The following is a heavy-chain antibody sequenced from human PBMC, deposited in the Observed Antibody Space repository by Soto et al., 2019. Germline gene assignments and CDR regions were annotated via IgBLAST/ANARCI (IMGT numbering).Heavy chain of an antibody. V-gene: IGHV3-7*01. Sequence: GGSLRLSCAASGFTFSSYWMSWVRQAPGKGLEWVANIKQDGSEKYYVDSVKGRFTISRDNAKNSLYLQMNSLRAEDTAVYYCARDSGGGSGSYYHCSINYYMDLSCKATTVTVSS. D-gene: IGHD3-10*01. CDR1: GFTFSSYW. CDR3: ARDSGGGSGSYYHCSINYYMDL. J-gene: IGHJ6*03. CDR2: IKQDGSEK.